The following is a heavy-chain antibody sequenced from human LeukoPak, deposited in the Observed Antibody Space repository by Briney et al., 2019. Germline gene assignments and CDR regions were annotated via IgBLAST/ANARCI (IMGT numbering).Heavy chain of an antibody. V-gene: IGHV3-73*01. CDR2: IRSKANSYAT. D-gene: IGHD3-22*01. CDR3: TRRGRDDSSGYYVL. CDR1: GFTFSGSA. Sequence: GGSLRLSCAASGFTFSGSAIHWVRQASGRGLEWVGRIRSKANSYATAYAASVKGRFTISRDDSKNTAYLQMNSLKTKDTAVYYCTRRGRDDSSGYYVLWGQGTLVTVSS. J-gene: IGHJ4*02.